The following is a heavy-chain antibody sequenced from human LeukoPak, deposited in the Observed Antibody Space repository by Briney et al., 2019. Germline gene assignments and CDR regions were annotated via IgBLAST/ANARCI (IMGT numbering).Heavy chain of an antibody. CDR2: ISYSGST. D-gene: IGHD6-13*01. J-gene: IGHJ4*02. Sequence: PSETLSLTCTVSGGSISSYYWSWIRQPPGKGLEWIGYISYSGSTNYNPSLKSRVTISVDTSKNQFSLKLSSVTAADTAVYYCARPTIEYSSSWYGFNYWGQGTLVTVSS. CDR1: GGSISSYY. V-gene: IGHV4-59*08. CDR3: ARPTIEYSSSWYGFNY.